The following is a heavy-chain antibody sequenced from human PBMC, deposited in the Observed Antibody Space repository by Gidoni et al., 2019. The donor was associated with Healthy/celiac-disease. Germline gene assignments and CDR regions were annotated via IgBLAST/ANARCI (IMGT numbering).Heavy chain of an antibody. J-gene: IGHJ4*02. CDR2: ISSGGSTI. V-gene: IGHV3-48*03. Sequence: EVQLVESGGGFVQPGGSLRLSCASSGFTFSIYEMNWVRKAPGKGLEWVSYISSGGSTIYYADSVKGRFTISRDNAKNSLYLQMNSLRAEDTAVYYCARDLIGIWFGEQRNNKDGYWGQGTLVTVSS. D-gene: IGHD3-10*01. CDR3: ARDLIGIWFGEQRNNKDGY. CDR1: GFTFSIYE.